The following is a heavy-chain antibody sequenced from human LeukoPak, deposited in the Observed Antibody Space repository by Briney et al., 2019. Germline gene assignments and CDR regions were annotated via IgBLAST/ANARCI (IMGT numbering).Heavy chain of an antibody. CDR3: AKDGGAGRDYYYYYMDV. V-gene: IGHV3-9*01. D-gene: IGHD3-10*01. Sequence: PGGSLRLSCAASGFTFGYYAMHWVRQAPGRGLEWVSGIRWNSGSIGYADSVKGRFTISRDNSKNSLYLQMNSLRAEDTALYYCAKDGGAGRDYYYYYMDVWGKGTTVTLSS. CDR2: IRWNSGSI. CDR1: GFTFGYYA. J-gene: IGHJ6*03.